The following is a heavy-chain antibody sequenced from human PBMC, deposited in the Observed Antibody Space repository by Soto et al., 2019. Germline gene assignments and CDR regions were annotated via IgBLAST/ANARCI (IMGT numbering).Heavy chain of an antibody. Sequence: GASVKVSCKTSGYIFSDYVIHWVRQAPGQRPEWMGYIYGDNTYTKYSQKFQGRVTITRDTSASTAYMELNSLRSEDTAVYYCARVDGTYWGQGTLVTVSS. CDR1: GYIFSDYV. CDR2: IYGDNTYT. CDR3: ARVDGTY. J-gene: IGHJ4*02. V-gene: IGHV1-3*01. D-gene: IGHD1-26*01.